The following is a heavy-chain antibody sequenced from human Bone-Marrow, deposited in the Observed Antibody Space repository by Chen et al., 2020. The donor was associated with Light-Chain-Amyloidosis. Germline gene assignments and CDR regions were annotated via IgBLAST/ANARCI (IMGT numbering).Heavy chain of an antibody. J-gene: IGHJ4*02. CDR1: GYTFTGYY. D-gene: IGHD5-12*01. CDR3: ARGAERGYSGYESTNFDY. V-gene: IGHV1-2*02. CDR2: INPNSGGT. Sequence: VKVSCKASGYTFTGYYMHWVRQAPGQGLEWMGWINPNSGGTNYAQKFQGRVTMTRDTSISTAYMELSRLRSDDTAVYYCARGAERGYSGYESTNFDYWGQGTLVTVSS.